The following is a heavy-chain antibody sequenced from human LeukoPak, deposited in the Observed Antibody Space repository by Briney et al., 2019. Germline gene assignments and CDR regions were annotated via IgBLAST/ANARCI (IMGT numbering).Heavy chain of an antibody. D-gene: IGHD1-26*01. J-gene: IGHJ6*03. CDR2: INHSGST. Sequence: SETLSLTCAVYGGSFSGYYWSWIRQPPGKGLEWIGEINHSGSTNYNPSLKRRFTISVDTSKNQFSLKLSSVTAADTAFYYCASQGHHGKIVGTTLSYFYMDVWGKGTTVTVSS. CDR1: GGSFSGYY. V-gene: IGHV4-34*01. CDR3: ASQGHHGKIVGTTLSYFYMDV.